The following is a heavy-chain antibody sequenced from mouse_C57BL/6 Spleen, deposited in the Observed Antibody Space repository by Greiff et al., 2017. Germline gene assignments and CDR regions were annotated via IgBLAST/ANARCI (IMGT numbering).Heavy chain of an antibody. CDR1: GFTFSSYG. Sequence: EVHLVESGGDLVKPGGSLKLSCAASGFTFSSYGMSWVRQTPEKRLEWVATISSGGSYTYYPDSVKGRFTISRDNAKNTLYLQMSSLKSEDTAMYYCARQNYSNYYFDYWGQGTTLTVSS. V-gene: IGHV5-6*01. CDR3: ARQNYSNYYFDY. D-gene: IGHD2-5*01. J-gene: IGHJ2*01. CDR2: ISSGGSYT.